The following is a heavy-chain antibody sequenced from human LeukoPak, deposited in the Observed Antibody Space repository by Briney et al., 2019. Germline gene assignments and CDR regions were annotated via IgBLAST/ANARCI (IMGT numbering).Heavy chain of an antibody. D-gene: IGHD6-19*01. CDR2: IYYSGST. V-gene: IGHV4-61*01. Sequence: SETLSLTCTVSGGSVSSGSYYWSWIRQPPGKGLEWIGYIYYSGSTNYNPSLKSRVTISVDTSKNQFSLKLSSVTAADTAVYYCGTSIAVAGHFDYWGQGTLVTVSS. CDR1: GGSVSSGSYY. J-gene: IGHJ4*02. CDR3: GTSIAVAGHFDY.